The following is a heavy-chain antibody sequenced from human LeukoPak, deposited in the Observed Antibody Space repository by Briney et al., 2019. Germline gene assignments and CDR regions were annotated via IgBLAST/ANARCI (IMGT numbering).Heavy chain of an antibody. J-gene: IGHJ4*02. CDR2: IYYSGST. CDR3: AREKLSGLGELSLFDY. D-gene: IGHD3-16*02. CDR1: GGSISSSSYY. Sequence: SETLSLTCTVSGGSISSSSYYWGWIRQPPGKGLEWIGSIYYSGSTYYNPSLKSRVTISVDTSKNQFSLKLSSVTAADTAVYYCAREKLSGLGELSLFDYWGQGTLVTVSS. V-gene: IGHV4-39*07.